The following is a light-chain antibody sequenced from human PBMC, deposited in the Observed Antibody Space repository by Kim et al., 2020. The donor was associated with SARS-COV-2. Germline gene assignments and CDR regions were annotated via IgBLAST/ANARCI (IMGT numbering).Light chain of an antibody. Sequence: SELTQPPSASGTPGQTVTISCSGRRSNVGNNPVTWFQQVAGTAPKLLMSNDNQRPSGVPDRFSASKSGTSASLAISGLQSEDEAVYYCGSWDDSLSGRVFGGGTQLTVL. CDR2: NDN. J-gene: IGLJ3*02. V-gene: IGLV1-44*01. CDR3: GSWDDSLSGRV. CDR1: RSNVGNNP.